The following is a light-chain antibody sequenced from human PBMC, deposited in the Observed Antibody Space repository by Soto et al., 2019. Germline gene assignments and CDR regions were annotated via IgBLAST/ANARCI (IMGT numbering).Light chain of an antibody. CDR1: QSVSSY. CDR3: QQRSNWPPT. J-gene: IGKJ4*01. V-gene: IGKV3-11*01. CDR2: DAS. Sequence: EIVLTQSPATLALSPGERATLSCRASQSVSSYLAWYQQKPGQAPSLLIYDASNRATGSPARFSGSGSGTDFTLTISSLEPEDFAVYYCQQRSNWPPTFGGGTKVEIK.